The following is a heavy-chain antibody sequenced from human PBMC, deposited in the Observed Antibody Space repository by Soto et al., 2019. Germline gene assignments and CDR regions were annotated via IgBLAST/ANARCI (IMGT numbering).Heavy chain of an antibody. D-gene: IGHD3-10*01. Sequence: SGPTLVNPTQTLTLTCTFSGFSLSTSGMCVSWIRQPPGKALEWLALIDWDDDKYYSTSLKTRLTISKDTSKNQVVLTMTNMDPVDTATYYCARLLRGSGTYSFDYSGQGALVTLYS. J-gene: IGHJ4*02. CDR3: ARLLRGSGTYSFDY. CDR1: GFSLSTSGMC. V-gene: IGHV2-70*01. CDR2: IDWDDDK.